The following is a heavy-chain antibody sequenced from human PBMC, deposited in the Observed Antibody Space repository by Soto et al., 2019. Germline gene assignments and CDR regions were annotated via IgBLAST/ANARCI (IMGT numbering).Heavy chain of an antibody. V-gene: IGHV5-51*01. Sequence: GEALKISWKGSGYSFTSYWIGWVRQMPGKGLEWMGIIYPGDSDTRYSPSFQGQVTISADKSTSTAYLQWSSLKASDTAMYYCARRYYYDSSGFNDAFDIWGQGTMVTVSS. CDR3: ARRYYYDSSGFNDAFDI. CDR2: IYPGDSDT. D-gene: IGHD3-22*01. J-gene: IGHJ3*02. CDR1: GYSFTSYW.